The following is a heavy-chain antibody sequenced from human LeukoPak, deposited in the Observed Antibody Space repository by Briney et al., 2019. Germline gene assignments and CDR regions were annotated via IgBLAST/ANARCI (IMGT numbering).Heavy chain of an antibody. CDR3: ARGGDIHLWINYYYYMDV. CDR2: INPSGGRT. Sequence: ASVNVSCKSSGYTFTSYYMHWVRQAPGQGLEWMELINPSGGRTTYAQKFQGRVTLTRDMSTSTVYMELSSLRSEDTAVYYCARGGDIHLWINYYYYMDVWGKGTTVTVSS. J-gene: IGHJ6*03. D-gene: IGHD5-18*01. CDR1: GYTFTSYY. V-gene: IGHV1-46*01.